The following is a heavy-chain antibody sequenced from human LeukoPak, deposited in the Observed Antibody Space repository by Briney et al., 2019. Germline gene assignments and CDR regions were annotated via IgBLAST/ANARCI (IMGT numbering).Heavy chain of an antibody. D-gene: IGHD3-10*01. Sequence: SETLSLTCTVSGGSISSSSYYWGWIRQPPGTGLEWIGSIYYSGSTYYNPSLKSRVTISVDTSKNQFSLKLSSVTAADTAVYYCARQTYYYGSGSYYNHYDYWGQGTLVTVSS. J-gene: IGHJ4*02. CDR3: ARQTYYYGSGSYYNHYDY. CDR1: GGSISSSSYY. CDR2: IYYSGST. V-gene: IGHV4-39*01.